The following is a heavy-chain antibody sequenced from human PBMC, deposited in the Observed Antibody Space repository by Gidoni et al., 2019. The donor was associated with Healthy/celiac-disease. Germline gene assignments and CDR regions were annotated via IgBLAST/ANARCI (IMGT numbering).Heavy chain of an antibody. CDR2: INHSGST. CDR3: ARGRYGYSSSWYKAYYFDY. D-gene: IGHD6-13*01. J-gene: IGHJ4*02. V-gene: IGHV4-34*01. Sequence: QVQLQQWGAGLLKPSETLSLTCAVYGGSFSGYYWSWIRQPPGKGLEWIGEINHSGSTNYNPSLKSRVTISVDTSKNQFSLKLSSVTAADTAVYYCARGRYGYSSSWYKAYYFDYWGQGTLVTVSS. CDR1: GGSFSGYY.